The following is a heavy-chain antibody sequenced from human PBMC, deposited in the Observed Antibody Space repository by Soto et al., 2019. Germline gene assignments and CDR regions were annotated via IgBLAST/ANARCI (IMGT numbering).Heavy chain of an antibody. Sequence: PGGSLRLSCETSGFSFSNYAMTWVRQAPGKGLEWVSTISDVDDATYSADPVKGRFTISRDNSRNTLYLQMANLGAEDTAIYFCVKGSRPIKNISGLVYGRYWGKGTTVTVSS. CDR3: VKGSRPIKNISGLVYGRY. CDR2: ISDVDDAT. D-gene: IGHD6-19*01. J-gene: IGHJ4*02. V-gene: IGHV3-23*01. CDR1: GFSFSNYA.